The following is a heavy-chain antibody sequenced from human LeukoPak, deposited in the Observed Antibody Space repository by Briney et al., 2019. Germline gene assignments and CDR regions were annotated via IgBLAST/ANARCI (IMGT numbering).Heavy chain of an antibody. CDR2: INHSGST. CDR3: TTGLPDIVVVPNAFDI. D-gene: IGHD2-2*01. CDR1: GGSFSGYY. Sequence: SETLSLTCAVYGGSFSGYYWSWIRQPPGKGLEWIGEINHSGSTNYNPSLKSRVTISVDASKNQFSLKLSSVTAADTAVYYCTTGLPDIVVVPNAFDIWGQGTMVTVSS. J-gene: IGHJ3*02. V-gene: IGHV4-34*01.